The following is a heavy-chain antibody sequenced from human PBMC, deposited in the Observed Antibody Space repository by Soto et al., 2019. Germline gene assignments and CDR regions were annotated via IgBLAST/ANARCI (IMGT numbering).Heavy chain of an antibody. D-gene: IGHD1-1*01. CDR2: ISSSSSYI. V-gene: IGHV3-21*01. CDR3: ARDWYNWNDLFAFDI. CDR1: GFTFSSYS. J-gene: IGHJ3*02. Sequence: GGSLRLSCAASGFTFSSYSMNWVRQAPGKGLEWVSSISSSSSYIYYADSVKGRFTISRDNAKNSLYLQMNSLRAEDTAVYYCARDWYNWNDLFAFDIWGQGTMVTVSS.